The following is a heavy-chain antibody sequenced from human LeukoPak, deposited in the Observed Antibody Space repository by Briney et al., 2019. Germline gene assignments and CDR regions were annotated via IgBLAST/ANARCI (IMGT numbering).Heavy chain of an antibody. Sequence: GGSLRLSCAASGFTFSSHWMSWVRQAPGKGLQWVASIKQDGSEIHYVGSVRGRFTISRDNAENSLYLQMNSLRAEDTAVYYCARLLGMVTTYDIWGQGTMVTVSS. CDR3: ARLLGMVTTYDI. D-gene: IGHD5-24*01. CDR2: IKQDGSEI. J-gene: IGHJ3*02. V-gene: IGHV3-7*04. CDR1: GFTFSSHW.